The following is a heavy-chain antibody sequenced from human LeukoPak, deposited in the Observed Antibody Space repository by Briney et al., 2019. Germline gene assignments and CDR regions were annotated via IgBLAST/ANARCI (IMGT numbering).Heavy chain of an antibody. D-gene: IGHD3-9*01. CDR3: ASRNVLRYFDWLWD. CDR1: GGSISSSSYY. CDR2: INHSGST. V-gene: IGHV4-39*07. Sequence: PSETLSLTCTVSGGSISSSSYYWGWIRQPPGKGLEWIGEINHSGSTNYNPSLKSRVTISVDTSKNQFSLKLSSVTAADTAVYYCASRNVLRYFDWLWDWGQGTLVTVSS. J-gene: IGHJ4*02.